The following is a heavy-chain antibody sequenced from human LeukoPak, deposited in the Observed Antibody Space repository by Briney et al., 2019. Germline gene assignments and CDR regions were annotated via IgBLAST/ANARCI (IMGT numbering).Heavy chain of an antibody. Sequence: GGSLRLSCAASGFPFSSYGMNWVRPAPGKGLEWVSFIGRGSSNIFYADSVKGRFTISRDNAKNSLFLQMNSLRDEDTAVYYCARGLTDFDYSGQGTLVTVSS. D-gene: IGHD3-16*01. J-gene: IGHJ4*02. V-gene: IGHV3-48*02. CDR2: IGRGSSNI. CDR3: ARGLTDFDY. CDR1: GFPFSSYG.